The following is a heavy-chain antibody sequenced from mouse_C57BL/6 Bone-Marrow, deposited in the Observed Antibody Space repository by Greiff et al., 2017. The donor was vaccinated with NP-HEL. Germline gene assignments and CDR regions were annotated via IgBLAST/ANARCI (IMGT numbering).Heavy chain of an antibody. CDR2: IHPSDSDT. D-gene: IGHD2-3*01. CDR3: ASQGYYEDYYAMDY. Sequence: QVHVKQPGAELVKPGASVKVSCKASGYTFTSYWMHWVQQRPGQGLEWIGRIHPSDSDTNYNQKFKGKATLTVDKSSSTAYMQLSSLTSEDSAVYYCASQGYYEDYYAMDYWCQGTSVTVSS. J-gene: IGHJ4*01. V-gene: IGHV1-74*01. CDR1: GYTFTSYW.